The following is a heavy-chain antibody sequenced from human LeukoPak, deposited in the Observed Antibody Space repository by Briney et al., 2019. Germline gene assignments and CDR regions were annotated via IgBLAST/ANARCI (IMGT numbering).Heavy chain of an antibody. V-gene: IGHV3-23*01. D-gene: IGHD3-16*02. Sequence: GGSLRLSCGASGFTFSSYAMSWVRQAPGKGLEWVSAISGSGGSTYYADSVKGRFAISRDNAKNTLYLQMNSLRAEDTAVYYCAKRDRAENCFDCWGQGTLVTVSS. CDR3: AKRDRAENCFDC. CDR2: ISGSGGST. J-gene: IGHJ4*02. CDR1: GFTFSSYA.